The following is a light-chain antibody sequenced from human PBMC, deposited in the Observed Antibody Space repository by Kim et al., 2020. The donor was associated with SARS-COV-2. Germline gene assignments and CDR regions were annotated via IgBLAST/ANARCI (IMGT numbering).Light chain of an antibody. CDR1: NMGSKS. J-gene: IGLJ3*02. V-gene: IGLV3-21*04. CDR3: QVWDSSSDHWV. Sequence: PGEKDMMTCGGNNMGSKSVDWYQQKAGQANVLVIYYDSDRPSGIPERFSGSNSGNTATLPISRVEAGDEADYYCQVWDSSSDHWVFGGGTQLTVL. CDR2: YDS.